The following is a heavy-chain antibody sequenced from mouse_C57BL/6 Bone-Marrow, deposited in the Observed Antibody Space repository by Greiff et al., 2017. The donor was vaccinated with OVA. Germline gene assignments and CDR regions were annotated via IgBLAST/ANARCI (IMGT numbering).Heavy chain of an antibody. CDR1: AYTFTSYW. CDR3: ARWDGSSVYAMDY. V-gene: IGHV1-64*01. D-gene: IGHD1-1*01. Sequence: QVQLQQPGAELVKPGASVKLSCKASAYTFTSYWMPWGKQRPGQGLEWIGMIHPNSGSTNYNEKFKSKATLTVDKSSSTAYMQLSSLTSEDSAVYDCARWDGSSVYAMDYWGQGTSVTVSS. CDR2: IHPNSGST. J-gene: IGHJ4*01.